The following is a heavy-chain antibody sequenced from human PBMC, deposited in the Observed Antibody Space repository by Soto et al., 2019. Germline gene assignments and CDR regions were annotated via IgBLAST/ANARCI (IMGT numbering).Heavy chain of an antibody. CDR1: GFTCSDYA. J-gene: IGHJ4*02. D-gene: IGHD6-19*01. CDR3: AKGGRQWLVTSDFNY. V-gene: IGHV3-30*18. Sequence: VQLVESGGGVVQPGRSLRLSCAASGFTCSDYAMHWVRQAPGKGLEWVAVVSHDGRNTHYADSVKGRFTISRDSSKNTVSQEMTSLRAEDTAVYYCAKGGRQWLVTSDFNYWGQGALVTVSS. CDR2: VSHDGRNT.